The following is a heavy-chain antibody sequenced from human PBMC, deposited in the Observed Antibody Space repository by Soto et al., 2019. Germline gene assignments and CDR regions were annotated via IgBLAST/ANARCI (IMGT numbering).Heavy chain of an antibody. J-gene: IGHJ5*02. Sequence: PSETLSLTCAVSGGSISSGGYSWNWIRQPPGKGLEWIWHIYHSGSAYYNPSLKSRVTISVDRSKNQFSLNLSSVTSADTAVYYCARARTVGVEFWFNPWGQGTLVTVSS. V-gene: IGHV4-30-2*01. CDR3: ARARTVGVEFWFNP. CDR2: IYHSGSA. CDR1: GGSISSGGYS. D-gene: IGHD2-8*01.